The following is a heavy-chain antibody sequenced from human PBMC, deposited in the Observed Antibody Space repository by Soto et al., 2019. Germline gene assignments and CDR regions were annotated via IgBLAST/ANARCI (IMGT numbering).Heavy chain of an antibody. CDR1: GYTFTGYY. J-gene: IGHJ5*02. V-gene: IGHV1-2*04. D-gene: IGHD2-2*01. CDR3: ARAGYCSSTSCWNWFDP. CDR2: INPNSGGT. Sequence: RASVKVSGKASGYTFTGYYMHWVRQAPGQGLEWMGWINPNSGGTNYAQKFQGWVTMTRDTSISTAYMELSRLRSDDTAVYYCARAGYCSSTSCWNWFDPWGQGTLVTVSS.